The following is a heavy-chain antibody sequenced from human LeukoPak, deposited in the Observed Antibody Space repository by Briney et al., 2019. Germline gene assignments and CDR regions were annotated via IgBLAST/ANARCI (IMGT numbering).Heavy chain of an antibody. CDR1: GFTFSDYG. V-gene: IGHV3-33*01. J-gene: IGHJ4*02. CDR3: VRASGSFDY. D-gene: IGHD3-10*01. Sequence: GGSLRLSCAASGFTFSDYGIHWVRQAPGKGLEWVEVIWSDGSNKYYADSVKGRFTISRDNSKKTLYLQMNSLRVEDTAVYYCVRASGSFDYWGQGTLVTVSS. CDR2: IWSDGSNK.